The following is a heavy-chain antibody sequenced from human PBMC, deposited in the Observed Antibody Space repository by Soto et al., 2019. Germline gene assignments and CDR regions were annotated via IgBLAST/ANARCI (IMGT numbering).Heavy chain of an antibody. Sequence: SETLSLTCTVSGGSVNTGGYYWNWIRQHPGRGLEWIGYIYYSGSTYYNPSLRSRVTISVDRFKNQFSLKLSSVSAADTAVYYCARLSSRYCSGGSCYSDYWGQGTLVTVSS. V-gene: IGHV4-31*03. CDR2: IYYSGST. CDR3: ARLSSRYCSGGSCYSDY. CDR1: GGSVNTGGYY. D-gene: IGHD2-15*01. J-gene: IGHJ4*02.